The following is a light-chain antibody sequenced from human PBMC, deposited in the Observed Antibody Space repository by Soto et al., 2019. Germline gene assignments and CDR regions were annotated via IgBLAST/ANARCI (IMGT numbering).Light chain of an antibody. Sequence: SYELTQPHSVSVSPGQPASITCSGDKLGHLYASWYQQKPGQSPVLAIYQDTKRPSGIPERFSGSSSGNTATLTISGTQAMDEADYYCQAWGGSTGVFGGGTKVTVL. V-gene: IGLV3-1*01. J-gene: IGLJ3*02. CDR3: QAWGGSTGV. CDR1: KLGHLY. CDR2: QDT.